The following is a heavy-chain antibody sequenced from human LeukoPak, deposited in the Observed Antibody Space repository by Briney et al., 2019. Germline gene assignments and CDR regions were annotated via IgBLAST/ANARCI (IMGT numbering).Heavy chain of an antibody. CDR3: AIDRGRTYDFDY. J-gene: IGHJ4*02. CDR1: GLPFTTFN. Sequence: ASVKVSCKASGLPFTTFNFYWVRHAPGQGLEWMGIVDPSDGATSYAQKFRGRVAMTRDMSTATVYLELKSLRSDDTALYYCAIDRGRTYDFDYWGQGTLVTVSS. CDR2: VDPSDGAT. D-gene: IGHD1-1*01. V-gene: IGHV1-46*01.